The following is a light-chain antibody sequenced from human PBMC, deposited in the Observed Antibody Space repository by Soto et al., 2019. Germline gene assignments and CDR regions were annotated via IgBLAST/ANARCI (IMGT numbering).Light chain of an antibody. J-gene: IGLJ3*02. CDR2: SNN. CDR1: SSNIGSNT. V-gene: IGLV1-44*01. Sequence: QSVLTQPPSASGTPGQRVTISCSGSSSNIGSNTVNWYQQLPGTAPTLLIYSNNQRPSGVPDRFSGSKSGTSASLAVNGLQSEDEADYYCAAWDDSLNGPLFGRGTKLTVL. CDR3: AAWDDSLNGPL.